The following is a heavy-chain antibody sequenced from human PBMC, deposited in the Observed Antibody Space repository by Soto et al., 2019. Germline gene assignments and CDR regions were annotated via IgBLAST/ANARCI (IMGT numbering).Heavy chain of an antibody. J-gene: IGHJ6*03. V-gene: IGHV4-34*01. Sequence: SETLSLTCAVYGWYFSGYYWSWIRQPPGKGLEWIGEINHSGSTNYNPSLKSRVTISVDTSKNQFSLKLSSVTAADTAVYYCASPTTEYSSSARMELDYYYYYMDVWGKGTTVTVSS. CDR1: GWYFSGYY. CDR2: INHSGST. CDR3: ASPTTEYSSSARMELDYYYYYMDV. D-gene: IGHD6-6*01.